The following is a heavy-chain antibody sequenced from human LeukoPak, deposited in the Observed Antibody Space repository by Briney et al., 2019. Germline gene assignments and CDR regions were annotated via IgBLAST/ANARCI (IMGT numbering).Heavy chain of an antibody. CDR3: ARDGSGVRGADKTYYYYYMDV. CDR1: GFSFSTYW. J-gene: IGHJ6*03. Sequence: GGSLRLSCAASGFSFSTYWMSWVRQAPGKGLEWVANIKQDGNEKYYADSVKGRFTISRDNAKNSLDLQMNSLRAEDTAVYYCARDGSGVRGADKTYYYYYMDVWGKGTTVTVSS. CDR2: IKQDGNEK. V-gene: IGHV3-7*01. D-gene: IGHD3-10*01.